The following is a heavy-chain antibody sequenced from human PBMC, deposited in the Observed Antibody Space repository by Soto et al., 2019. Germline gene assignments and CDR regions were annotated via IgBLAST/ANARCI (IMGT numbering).Heavy chain of an antibody. Sequence: EVQLVESGGGLVKPGGSLRLSCAASGFTFSSYSMNWVRQAPRKRLGWVSSISSSSSYVYYADSVKGQFTISGDNTKNSLYLQMNSLRAEDTAVYYGARDVSGYDRLLPAMFAYWGRGSLVTVS. J-gene: IGHJ4*02. V-gene: IGHV3-21*01. D-gene: IGHD5-12*01. CDR3: ARDVSGYDRLLPAMFAY. CDR1: GFTFSSYS. CDR2: ISSSSSYV.